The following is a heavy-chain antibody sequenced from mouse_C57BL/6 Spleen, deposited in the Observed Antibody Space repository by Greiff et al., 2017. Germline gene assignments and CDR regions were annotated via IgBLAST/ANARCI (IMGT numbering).Heavy chain of an antibody. CDR2: INPNNGGT. V-gene: IGHV1-18*01. CDR3: ARYYRTYFDY. CDR1: GYTFTDYN. J-gene: IGHJ2*01. Sequence: EVQLQQSGPELVKPGASVKIPCKASGYTFTDYNMDWVKQSPGKSLEWIGEINPNNGGTIYNQKFKGKATLTVDKSSSTAYIELRSLTSEDTAVYYCARYYRTYFDYWGQGTTLTVSS. D-gene: IGHD2-14*01.